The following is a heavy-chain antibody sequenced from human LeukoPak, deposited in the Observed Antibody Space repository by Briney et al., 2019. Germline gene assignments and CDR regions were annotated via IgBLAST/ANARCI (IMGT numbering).Heavy chain of an antibody. CDR3: ARVALGYCSSTSCYRAYFDY. V-gene: IGHV4-34*01. CDR2: INHSGST. D-gene: IGHD2-2*02. CDR1: GGSFSGYY. J-gene: IGHJ4*02. Sequence: SETLSLTCAVYGGSFSGYYWSWIRQPPGKGLEWIWEINHSGSTNYNPSLKSRVTISVDTSKNQFSLKLSSVTAADTAVYYCARVALGYCSSTSCYRAYFDYWGQGTLVTVSS.